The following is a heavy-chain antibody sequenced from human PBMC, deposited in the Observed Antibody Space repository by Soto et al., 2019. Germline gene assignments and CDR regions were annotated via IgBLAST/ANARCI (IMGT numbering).Heavy chain of an antibody. CDR3: ARGLHEQDYYYYYGMDV. Sequence: EVQLVESGGGLVQPGGSLRLSCAASGFTFSSYWMSWVRHAPGKGLEWVANIKQDGSEKYYVDSVKGRFTISRDNAKNSLYLQMNSLRAEDTAVYYCARGLHEQDYYYYYGMDVWGQGSTFTVSS. CDR1: GFTFSSYW. D-gene: IGHD5-12*01. J-gene: IGHJ6*02. CDR2: IKQDGSEK. V-gene: IGHV3-7*03.